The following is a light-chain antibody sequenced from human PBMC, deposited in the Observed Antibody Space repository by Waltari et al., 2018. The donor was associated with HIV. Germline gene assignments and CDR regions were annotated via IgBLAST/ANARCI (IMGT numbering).Light chain of an antibody. CDR2: DVY. CDR3: ASFTSGRLNV. Sequence: QSALTQSASVSGSPGQSITISCTGTSTDVGAYHYVSWYQQSPGKVPKLLIYDVYNRPSRISNRFSGSKSGNTAFLTISGLRAEDEADYYCASFTSGRLNVFGSGTKVTVL. V-gene: IGLV2-14*01. CDR1: STDVGAYHY. J-gene: IGLJ1*01.